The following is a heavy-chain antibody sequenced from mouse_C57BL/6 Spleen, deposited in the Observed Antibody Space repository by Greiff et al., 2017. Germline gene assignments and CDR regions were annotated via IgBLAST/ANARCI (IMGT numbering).Heavy chain of an antibody. Sequence: EVKLVESGGGLVQPGGSMKLSCVASGFTFSNYWMNWVRQSPEKGLEWVAQIRLKSDNYATHYAESVKGRFTISRDDSKSSVYLQMNNLRAEDTGIYYCTADFYYDYDWFAYWGQGTLVTVSA. J-gene: IGHJ3*01. CDR3: TADFYYDYDWFAY. D-gene: IGHD2-4*01. V-gene: IGHV6-3*01. CDR2: IRLKSDNYAT. CDR1: GFTFSNYW.